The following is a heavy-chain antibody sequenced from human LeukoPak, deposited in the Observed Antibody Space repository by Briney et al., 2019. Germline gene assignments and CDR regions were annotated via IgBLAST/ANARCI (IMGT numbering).Heavy chain of an antibody. D-gene: IGHD6-13*01. CDR3: ARGPGSSWYRGWFDP. CDR2: INHSGST. Sequence: TSETLSLTCAVYGGSFSGYYWSWIRQPPGKGLEWIGEINHSGSTNYNPSLKSRVTISVDTSKNQFSLKLSSVTAADTAVYYCARGPGSSWYRGWFDPWGQGTLVTVSS. V-gene: IGHV4-34*01. J-gene: IGHJ5*02. CDR1: GGSFSGYY.